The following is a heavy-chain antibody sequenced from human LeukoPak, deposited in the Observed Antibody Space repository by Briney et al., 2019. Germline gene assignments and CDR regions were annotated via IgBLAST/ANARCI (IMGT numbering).Heavy chain of an antibody. CDR1: GFTFSSYA. J-gene: IGHJ4*02. Sequence: GGSLRLSCAASGFTFSSYAMSWVRQAPGKGLEWVSAISGSGGSTYYAGSVKGRFTISRDNSKNTLYLQMNSLRAEDTAVYYCAKDPDFWSGSKRKFDYWGQGTLVTVSS. CDR3: AKDPDFWSGSKRKFDY. D-gene: IGHD3-3*01. CDR2: ISGSGGST. V-gene: IGHV3-23*01.